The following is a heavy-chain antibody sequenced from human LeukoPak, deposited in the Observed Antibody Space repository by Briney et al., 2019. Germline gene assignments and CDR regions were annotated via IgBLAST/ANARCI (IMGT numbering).Heavy chain of an antibody. D-gene: IGHD4-17*01. Sequence: SETLSLTCTVSGGSISSSSYYWGWIRQPPGKGLEWIGSIYYSGSTYYNPSLKSRVTISVDTSKNQFSLKLSSVTAADTAVYYCARANRYTVTTSGAFDIWGQGTMVTVSS. V-gene: IGHV4-39*07. CDR3: ARANRYTVTTSGAFDI. J-gene: IGHJ3*02. CDR1: GGSISSSSYY. CDR2: IYYSGST.